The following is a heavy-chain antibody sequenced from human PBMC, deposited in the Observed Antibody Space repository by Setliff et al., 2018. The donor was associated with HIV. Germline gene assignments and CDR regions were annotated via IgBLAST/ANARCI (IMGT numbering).Heavy chain of an antibody. CDR2: IYHSGGT. CDR3: ARVPFTTGLDY. J-gene: IGHJ4*02. Sequence: PSETLSLTCAVSGYSISSGYYWGWIRQPPGRGLEWTGNIYHSGGTHYNPSLRSRVTISVDTSKNHFSLKLSSVTAADTAVFYCARVPFTTGLDYWGQGILVTVSS. V-gene: IGHV4-38-2*01. CDR1: GYSISSGYY. D-gene: IGHD3-3*01.